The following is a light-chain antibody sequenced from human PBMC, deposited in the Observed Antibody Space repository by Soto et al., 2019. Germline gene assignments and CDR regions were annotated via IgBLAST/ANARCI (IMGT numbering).Light chain of an antibody. CDR2: DAS. J-gene: IGKJ4*01. Sequence: EIVLTQSPATLSLSPGERATLSCRASQSVNTYLAWYQQKPGQAPRLLIYDASNRATGIPARFSGSGSGTDSTLTISSLEPEDIAVYYCQQRSNWRVTFGGGTKVDIK. V-gene: IGKV3-11*01. CDR3: QQRSNWRVT. CDR1: QSVNTY.